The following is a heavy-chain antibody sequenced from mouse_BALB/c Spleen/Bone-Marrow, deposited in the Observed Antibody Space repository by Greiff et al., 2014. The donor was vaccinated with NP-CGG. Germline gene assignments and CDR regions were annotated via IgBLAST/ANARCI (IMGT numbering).Heavy chain of an antibody. CDR2: IYPGDGDT. V-gene: IGHV1-87*01. CDR3: ASPYGNYDAMDY. D-gene: IGHD2-1*01. CDR1: GYTFTSYW. J-gene: IGHJ4*01. Sequence: QVQLKESGAELARPGASVKLSCKASGYTFTSYWMQWVKQRPGQGLEWIGAIYPGDGDTRYTQKFRGKATLTADKSSNTAYMQLSSLTSEDSAVYFCASPYGNYDAMDYWSQGTSVTVSS.